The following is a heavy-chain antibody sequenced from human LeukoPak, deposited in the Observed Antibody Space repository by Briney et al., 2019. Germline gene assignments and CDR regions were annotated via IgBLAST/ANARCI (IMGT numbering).Heavy chain of an antibody. CDR1: GFTFDRFT. Sequence: GGSLRLSCAASGFTFDRFTIHWVRQTPGKGLEWVSLINRRGHTFYADSVKGRFTISRDNAKNLVYLEMNSLRAEDTAVYYCARVPGEMGATLAYLDYWGQGTLVFVSS. CDR3: ARVPGEMGATLAYLDY. V-gene: IGHV3-43*01. J-gene: IGHJ4*02. CDR2: INRRGHT. D-gene: IGHD1-26*01.